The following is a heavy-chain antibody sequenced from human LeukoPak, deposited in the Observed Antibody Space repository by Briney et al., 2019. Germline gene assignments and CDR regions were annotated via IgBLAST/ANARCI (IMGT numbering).Heavy chain of an antibody. CDR1: GGTFSSYA. CDR2: IIPIFGTA. CDR3: TFAYYDFWSGYPHRFDY. Sequence: SVKVSCKASGGTFSSYATSWVRQAPGQGLEWMGRIIPIFGTANYAQKFQGRVTITADKSTSTAYMELSSLRSEDTAVYYCTFAYYDFWSGYPHRFDYWGQGTLVTVSS. J-gene: IGHJ4*02. D-gene: IGHD3-3*01. V-gene: IGHV1-69*06.